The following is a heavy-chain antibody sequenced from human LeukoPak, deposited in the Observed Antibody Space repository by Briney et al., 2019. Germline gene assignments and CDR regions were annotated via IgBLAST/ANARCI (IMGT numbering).Heavy chain of an antibody. Sequence: GGSLRLSCAASGFTFSSYAMSWVRQAPGKGLEWVSAISGSGGSTYYADSVKGRFTISRDNAKNTLYLQMNSLRVEDTAVYYCTKLMKPYSNSGGVDCWGQGTLVTVSS. D-gene: IGHD6-13*01. V-gene: IGHV3-23*01. CDR2: ISGSGGST. CDR3: TKLMKPYSNSGGVDC. J-gene: IGHJ4*02. CDR1: GFTFSSYA.